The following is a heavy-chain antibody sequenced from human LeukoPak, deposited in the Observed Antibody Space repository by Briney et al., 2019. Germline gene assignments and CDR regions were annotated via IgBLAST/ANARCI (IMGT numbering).Heavy chain of an antibody. V-gene: IGHV3-20*04. CDR2: INWNGGST. Sequence: GGSLRLSCAASGFTFDDYGMSWVRQAPGEGLEWVSGINWNGGSTGYADSVKGRFTISRDNAKNSLYLQMNSLRAEDTALYYCARDHSSSWSYYFDYWGQGTLVTVSS. CDR3: ARDHSSSWSYYFDY. D-gene: IGHD6-13*01. CDR1: GFTFDDYG. J-gene: IGHJ4*02.